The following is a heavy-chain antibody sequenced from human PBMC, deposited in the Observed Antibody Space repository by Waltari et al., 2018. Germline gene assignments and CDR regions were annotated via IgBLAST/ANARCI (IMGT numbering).Heavy chain of an antibody. V-gene: IGHV3-23*04. CDR3: AKDADYDFWSGYHYGMDV. Sequence: EVQLVESGGGLVQPGGSLRLSCAASGFTFSSYAMSWVRQAPGKGREWVSGMRGSGGSTYYADSVKGRFTISRDNSKNTLYLQMNSLRAEDTAVYYCAKDADYDFWSGYHYGMDVWGQGTTVTVSS. CDR1: GFTFSSYA. D-gene: IGHD3-3*01. J-gene: IGHJ6*02. CDR2: MRGSGGST.